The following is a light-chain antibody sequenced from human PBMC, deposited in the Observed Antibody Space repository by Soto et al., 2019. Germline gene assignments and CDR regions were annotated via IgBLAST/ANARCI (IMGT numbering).Light chain of an antibody. CDR3: QQRSNWPLT. CDR2: DAS. J-gene: IGKJ4*01. Sequence: EIVLTQSPASLSLSPGDRVTLSCRASQSVSSYLDWYQQRPGQAPRLLMYDASNRATGIPARFSGSGSGTDFTLTISSLEPEDFALYYCQQRSNWPLTFGGGTKVEI. V-gene: IGKV3-11*01. CDR1: QSVSSY.